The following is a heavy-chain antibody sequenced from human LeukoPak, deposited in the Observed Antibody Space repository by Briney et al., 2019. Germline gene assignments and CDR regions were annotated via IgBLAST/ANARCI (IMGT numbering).Heavy chain of an antibody. CDR3: ARGYTKFDP. D-gene: IGHD1-14*01. CDR2: INHSGST. J-gene: IGHJ5*02. V-gene: IGHV4-34*01. Sequence: PSETLSLTCAVHGGSFSGYYWSWIRQPPGKGLEWIGEINHSGSTNYNPSLKSRVTISVDTSKNQFSLKLSSVTAADTAVYYCARGYTKFDPWGQGTLVTLSS. CDR1: GGSFSGYY.